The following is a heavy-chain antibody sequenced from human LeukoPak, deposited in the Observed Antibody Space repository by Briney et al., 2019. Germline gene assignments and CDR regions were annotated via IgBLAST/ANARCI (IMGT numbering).Heavy chain of an antibody. D-gene: IGHD4-17*01. V-gene: IGHV3-23*01. J-gene: IGHJ4*02. CDR3: ASGGIDYGDYNYYFDY. Sequence: GGSLRLSCAASGFTFGSYAMSWVRQAPGKGREWVSAISGSGGSTYYADSVKGRFTISRDNSKNTLYLQMNSLRAEDTAVYYCASGGIDYGDYNYYFDYWGQGTLVTVSS. CDR1: GFTFGSYA. CDR2: ISGSGGST.